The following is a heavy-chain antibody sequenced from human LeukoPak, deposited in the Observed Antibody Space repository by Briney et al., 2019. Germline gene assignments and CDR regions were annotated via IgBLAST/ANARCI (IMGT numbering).Heavy chain of an antibody. CDR1: GGSISSSSYY. J-gene: IGHJ4*02. CDR2: IYYSGST. CDR3: ASSYYYGSGSYYFDY. Sequence: SETLSLTRTVSGGSISSSSYYWGWIRQPPGKGLEWIGSIYYSGSTYYNPSLKSRVTISVDTSKNQFSLKLSSVTAADTAVYYCASSYYYGSGSYYFDYWGQGTLVTVSS. D-gene: IGHD3-10*01. V-gene: IGHV4-39*01.